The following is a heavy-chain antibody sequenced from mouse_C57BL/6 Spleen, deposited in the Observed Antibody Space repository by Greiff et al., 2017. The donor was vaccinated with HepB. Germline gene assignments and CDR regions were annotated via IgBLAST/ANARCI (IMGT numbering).Heavy chain of an antibody. CDR1: GYTFTDYN. CDR2: INPNNGGT. D-gene: IGHD1-1*01. CDR3: ARIFLRFRKMDY. V-gene: IGHV1-22*01. Sequence: EVKVVESGPELVKPGASVKMSCKASGYTFTDYNMHWVKQSHGKSLEWIGYINPNNGGTSYNQKFKGKATLTVNKSSSTAYMELRSLTSEDSAVYYCARIFLRFRKMDYWGQGTSVTVSS. J-gene: IGHJ4*01.